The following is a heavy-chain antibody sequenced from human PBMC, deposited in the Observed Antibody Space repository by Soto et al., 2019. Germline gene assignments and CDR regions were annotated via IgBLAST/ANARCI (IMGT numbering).Heavy chain of an antibody. CDR1: GFTFDDYA. J-gene: IGHJ6*03. V-gene: IGHV3-9*01. D-gene: IGHD6-13*01. CDR3: AKDGFWGEAAAGMGDYYYYYYMDV. CDR2: ISWNSGSI. Sequence: GGSLRLSCAASGFTFDDYAMHWVRQAPGKGLEWVSGISWNSGSIGYADSVKGRFTISRDNAKNSLYLQMNSLRAEDTALYYCAKDGFWGEAAAGMGDYYYYYYMDVWGKGTTVTVSS.